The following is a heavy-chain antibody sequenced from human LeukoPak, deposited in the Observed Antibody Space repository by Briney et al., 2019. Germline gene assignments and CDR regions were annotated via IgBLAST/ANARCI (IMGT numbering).Heavy chain of an antibody. J-gene: IGHJ4*02. Sequence: PGGSLRLSCAASGFTFSSYRMDWVRQAPGKGLEGVAFIRYDGSSKYYADSVKGRFTISRDNSKNKLYLQMNSLRAEDTAVYSCAKDTRGYSHTFDYWGQGTLVTVSS. CDR3: AKDTRGYSHTFDY. CDR1: GFTFSSYR. V-gene: IGHV3-30*02. CDR2: IRYDGSSK. D-gene: IGHD5-18*01.